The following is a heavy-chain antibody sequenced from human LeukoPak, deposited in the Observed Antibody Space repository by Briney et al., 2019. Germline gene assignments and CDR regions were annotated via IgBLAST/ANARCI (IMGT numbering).Heavy chain of an antibody. CDR2: IYYSGST. CDR1: GGSISSSSYY. Sequence: PSETLSLTCTVSGGSISSSSYYWGWIRQPPGKGLEWIGSIYYSGSTYYNPSLKSRVTISVDTSKNQFSLKLSSVTAADTAVYYCARLMITGTTDYWGQGTLVTVSS. D-gene: IGHD1-20*01. J-gene: IGHJ4*02. CDR3: ARLMITGTTDY. V-gene: IGHV4-39*01.